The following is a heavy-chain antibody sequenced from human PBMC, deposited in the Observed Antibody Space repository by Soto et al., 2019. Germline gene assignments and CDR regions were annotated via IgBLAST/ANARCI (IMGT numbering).Heavy chain of an antibody. CDR1: GFTFSSYW. Sequence: LRLSCAASGFTFSSYWMSWVRQAPGKGLEWVANIKQDGSEKYYVDSVKGRFTISRDNAKNPLYLQMNSLRAEDTAVYYCARDTDRYGENFDYWGQGTLVTVSS. J-gene: IGHJ4*02. CDR3: ARDTDRYGENFDY. D-gene: IGHD2-15*01. CDR2: IKQDGSEK. V-gene: IGHV3-7*03.